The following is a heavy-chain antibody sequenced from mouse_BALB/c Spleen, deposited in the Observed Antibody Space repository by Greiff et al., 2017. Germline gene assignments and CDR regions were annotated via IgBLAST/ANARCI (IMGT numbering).Heavy chain of an antibody. CDR2: ISSGSSTI. Sequence: EVQGVESGGGLVQPGGSRKLSCAASGFTFSSFGMHWVRQAPEKGLEWVAYISSGSSTIYYADTVKGRFTISRDNPKNTLFLQMTSLRSEDTAMYYCARWLLGYAMDYWGQGTSVTVSS. CDR1: GFTFSSFG. V-gene: IGHV5-17*02. D-gene: IGHD2-3*01. CDR3: ARWLLGYAMDY. J-gene: IGHJ4*01.